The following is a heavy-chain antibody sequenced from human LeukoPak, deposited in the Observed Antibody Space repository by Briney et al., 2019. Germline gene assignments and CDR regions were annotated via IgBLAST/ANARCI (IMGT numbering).Heavy chain of an antibody. CDR2: IYYSGST. V-gene: IGHV4-31*03. Sequence: SETLSLTCTVSGGSISSGGYYWSWIRQHPGKGLEWIGYIYYSGSTYYNPSLKSRVTISVDTSKNQFSLKLGSVTAADTAVYYCARGRGDCSSTSCSRPHNWFDPWGQGTLVTVSS. CDR3: ARGRGDCSSTSCSRPHNWFDP. D-gene: IGHD2-2*01. J-gene: IGHJ5*02. CDR1: GGSISSGGYY.